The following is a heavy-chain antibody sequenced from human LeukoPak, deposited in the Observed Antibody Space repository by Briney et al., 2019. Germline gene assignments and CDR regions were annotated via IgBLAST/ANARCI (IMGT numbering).Heavy chain of an antibody. D-gene: IGHD5-18*01. J-gene: IGHJ6*03. Sequence: GASVKVSCKAAGYTFTGYYMHWVGQAPGQGREWMGWSNPNSGGTNYAQKFQGRVTMTRDTSISTAYMELSRLRSDDTAVYYCASTQRRYSYDYYYMDVWGKGTTVTVAS. CDR3: ASTQRRYSYDYYYMDV. CDR1: GYTFTGYY. V-gene: IGHV1-2*02. CDR2: SNPNSGGT.